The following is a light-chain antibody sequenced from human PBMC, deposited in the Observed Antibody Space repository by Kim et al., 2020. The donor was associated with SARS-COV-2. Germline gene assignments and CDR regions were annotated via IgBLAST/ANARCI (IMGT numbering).Light chain of an antibody. V-gene: IGKV1-5*03. Sequence: RVTITGRASRDISNWLAWYQEKPGKAPKLLIFKASILETGVSPRFGGSGSRTDFTLTISSVQPDDSAKYFCQQYYNYPYTFGQGSNLE. CDR1: RDISNW. J-gene: IGKJ2*01. CDR2: KAS. CDR3: QQYYNYPYT.